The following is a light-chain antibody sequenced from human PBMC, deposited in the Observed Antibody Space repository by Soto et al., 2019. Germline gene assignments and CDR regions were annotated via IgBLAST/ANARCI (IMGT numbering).Light chain of an antibody. CDR1: SSDVGAYNY. J-gene: IGLJ1*01. CDR3: NSRASGTTYV. CDR2: EVS. Sequence: QSALTQPASVSGSPGQSITISCIGTSSDVGAYNYVSWYQRLPGKAPKLMIYEVSNRPSGISNRFSGSKSGNTASLTISGLQTEDEADYYCNSRASGTTYVFGTGTNVTVL. V-gene: IGLV2-14*01.